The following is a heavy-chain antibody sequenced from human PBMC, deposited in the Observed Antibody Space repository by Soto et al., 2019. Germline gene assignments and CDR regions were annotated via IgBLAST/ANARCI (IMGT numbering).Heavy chain of an antibody. Sequence: PGGSLRLSCAASGFTVGSKYMSWVRQAPGKGLEWVAAISYDGSNKYYADSVKGRFTISRDNSKNTLYLQMNSLRAEDTAVYYCARGGYYDSSGYYYSDYWGQGTLVTVSS. D-gene: IGHD3-22*01. CDR1: GFTVGSKY. CDR2: ISYDGSNK. V-gene: IGHV3-30-3*01. CDR3: ARGGYYDSSGYYYSDY. J-gene: IGHJ4*02.